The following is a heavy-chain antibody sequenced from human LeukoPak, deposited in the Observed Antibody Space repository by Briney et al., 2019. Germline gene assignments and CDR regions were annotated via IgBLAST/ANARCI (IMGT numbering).Heavy chain of an antibody. Sequence: GGSLRLSCVTSGFTFSHYAMHWVRQAPGKGLERVAVIWNDGSDKYYGESVKGRFTISRDNAKKTVYLQMNSLRVEETAVYYCAKDAQRGFDYSNSLESWGQGALVTVSS. V-gene: IGHV3-33*06. CDR1: GFTFSHYA. D-gene: IGHD4-11*01. CDR2: IWNDGSDK. J-gene: IGHJ4*02. CDR3: AKDAQRGFDYSNSLES.